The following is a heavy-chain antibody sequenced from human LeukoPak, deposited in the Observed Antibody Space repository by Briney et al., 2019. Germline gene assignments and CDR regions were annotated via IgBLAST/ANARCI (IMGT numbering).Heavy chain of an antibody. CDR3: ARDLTDDAFDT. CDR1: GGTFSSYA. CDR2: IIPIFGTA. J-gene: IGHJ3*02. Sequence: ASVKVSCKASGGTFSSYAISWVRQAPAQGLEWMGGIIPIFGTANYAQKFQGRVTITADESTSTAYMELSSLRSEDTAVYSCARDLTDDAFDTWGQGTLVTVSS. D-gene: IGHD3-16*01. V-gene: IGHV1-69*13.